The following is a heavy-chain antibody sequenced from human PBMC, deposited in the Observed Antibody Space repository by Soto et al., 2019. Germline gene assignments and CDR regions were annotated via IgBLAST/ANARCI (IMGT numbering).Heavy chain of an antibody. CDR1: GGSFTSNNW. Sequence: LSLTCAVSGGSFTSNNWWTWVRQPPGQGLEWIGEIYRTGSTDYNPSLKSRVTISLDKSENQFSLKVTSLTAADTAVYYCASRDPGTSVDYWGQGTLVTVSS. CDR2: IYRTGST. V-gene: IGHV4-4*02. J-gene: IGHJ4*02. D-gene: IGHD1-7*01. CDR3: ASRDPGTSVDY.